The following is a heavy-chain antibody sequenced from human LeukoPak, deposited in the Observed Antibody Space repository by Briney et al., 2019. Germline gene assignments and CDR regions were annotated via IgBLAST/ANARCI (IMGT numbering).Heavy chain of an antibody. CDR2: ISGSGGST. Sequence: PGGSLRLSCVASGFTFSSYAMSWVRQAPGKGLEWVSAISGSGGSTYYADSVKGRFTISRDNSKNTLYLQMNSLRAEDTAVYYCARAEGGDEYSSPYWGQGTLVTVSS. CDR3: ARAEGGDEYSSPY. V-gene: IGHV3-23*01. J-gene: IGHJ4*02. CDR1: GFTFSSYA. D-gene: IGHD6-6*01.